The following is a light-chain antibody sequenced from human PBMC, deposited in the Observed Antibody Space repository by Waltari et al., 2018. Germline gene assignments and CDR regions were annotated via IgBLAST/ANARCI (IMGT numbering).Light chain of an antibody. V-gene: IGLV2-14*03. CDR2: DVS. CDR3: SSFTGSATWV. Sequence: QSALTQPASVSGSPGQSITISCTGTSSDVGAYNYVSWYQHHPDNAPKLIIYDVSNRPSGLSHRFSVSKSGNTASLTISGLQAEDEAHYSCSSFTGSATWVFGGGTKLTVL. J-gene: IGLJ3*02. CDR1: SSDVGAYNY.